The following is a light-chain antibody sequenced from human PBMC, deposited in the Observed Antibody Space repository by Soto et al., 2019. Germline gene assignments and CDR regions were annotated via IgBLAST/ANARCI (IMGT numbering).Light chain of an antibody. CDR1: QSVGDW. CDR3: RHYDSYSGAMT. J-gene: IGKJ3*01. CDR2: QAS. V-gene: IGKV1-5*03. Sequence: DFQMTQSPSTLSASVGDRVTITCRASQSVGDWLAWYQHKPGKAPNLLIYQASRLATGVPSRFSGSGSGTEFTLNISSLQPDDFATYYCRHYDSYSGAMTFGSGTKVDIK.